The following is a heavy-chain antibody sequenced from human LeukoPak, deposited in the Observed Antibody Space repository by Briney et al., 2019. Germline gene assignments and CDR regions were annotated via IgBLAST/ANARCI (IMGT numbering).Heavy chain of an antibody. J-gene: IGHJ4*02. V-gene: IGHV3-49*03. Sequence: GGSLRLSCTASGFTFRDYNINWFRQAPGRGLEWVGFIRSKADGGTTEYAASVKGRFTISRDDSKNVAYLQINNLRAEDTAPYYCARDDRPSGHDFDYWGQGTLVTVSS. CDR1: GFTFRDYN. CDR3: ARDDRPSGHDFDY. D-gene: IGHD6-6*01. CDR2: IRSKADGGTT.